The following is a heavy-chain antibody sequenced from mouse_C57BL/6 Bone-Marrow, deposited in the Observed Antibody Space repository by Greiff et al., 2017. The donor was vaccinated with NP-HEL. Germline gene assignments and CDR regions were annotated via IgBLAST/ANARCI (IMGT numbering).Heavy chain of an antibody. D-gene: IGHD1-1*01. CDR3: ARSFLPFYYYGSSSYYYAMDY. CDR2: IYPRSGNT. Sequence: QVQLQQSGAELARPGASVKLSCKASGYTFTSYGISWVKQRTGQGLEWIGEIYPRSGNTYYNEKFKGKATLTADKSSSTAYMELRSLTSEDSAVYFCARSFLPFYYYGSSSYYYAMDYWGQGTSVTVSS. V-gene: IGHV1-81*01. CDR1: GYTFTSYG. J-gene: IGHJ4*01.